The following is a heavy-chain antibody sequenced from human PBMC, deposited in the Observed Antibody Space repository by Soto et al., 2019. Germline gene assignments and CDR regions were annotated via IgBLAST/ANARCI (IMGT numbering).Heavy chain of an antibody. J-gene: IGHJ5*02. CDR3: ARVGAIFGVVDL. Sequence: XATLSLTCTVSGGSISSYYWSWIRQPPGKGLEWIGYIYYSGSTNYNPSLKSRVTISVDTSKNQFSLKLSSVTAADTAVYYCARVGAIFGVVDLWGQGTLVTV. CDR1: GGSISSYY. CDR2: IYYSGST. D-gene: IGHD3-3*01. V-gene: IGHV4-59*01.